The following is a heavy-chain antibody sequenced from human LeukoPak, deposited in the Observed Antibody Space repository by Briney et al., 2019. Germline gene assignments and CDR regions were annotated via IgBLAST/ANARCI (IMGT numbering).Heavy chain of an antibody. D-gene: IGHD1-26*01. Sequence: SETLCLTCAVYGGSFSGYYWSWIRQPPGKGLEWIGEINHSGSTNYNPSLKSRVTISVDTSKNQFSLKLSSVTAADTAVYYCAREWSPYYMDVWGKGTTVTVSS. CDR2: INHSGST. V-gene: IGHV4-34*01. CDR3: AREWSPYYMDV. J-gene: IGHJ6*03. CDR1: GGSFSGYY.